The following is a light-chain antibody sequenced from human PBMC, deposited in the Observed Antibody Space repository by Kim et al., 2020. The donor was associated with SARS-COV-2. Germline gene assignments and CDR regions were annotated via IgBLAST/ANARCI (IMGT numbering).Light chain of an antibody. Sequence: QAVVTQEPSLTVSPGGTVTLTCASSTGAVTSGYYPNWFQQKPGQAPRALIYYTSNRHSWTPARFSGSLLGGKATLTLSGVQPEDEAEYYCLLYSGGAHVFGTGTKVTVL. V-gene: IGLV7-43*01. CDR3: LLYSGGAHV. CDR1: TGAVTSGYY. CDR2: YTS. J-gene: IGLJ1*01.